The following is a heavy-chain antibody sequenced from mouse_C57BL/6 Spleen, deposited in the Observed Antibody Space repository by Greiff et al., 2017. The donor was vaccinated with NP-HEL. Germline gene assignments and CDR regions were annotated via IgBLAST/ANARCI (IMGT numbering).Heavy chain of an antibody. CDR3: TRSGSSYPDF. J-gene: IGHJ2*01. D-gene: IGHD1-1*01. CDR2: IYPGNSAT. CDR1: GYTFTSYW. Sequence: VQLKQSGTVLARPGASVKMSCKTSGYTFTSYWMHWVKQRPGQGLEWIGAIYPGNSATSYNQKFKGQAKLTAVTTANTADMELSSLTNEDSAVYYCTRSGSSYPDFWGKGTTLTVSS. V-gene: IGHV1-5*01.